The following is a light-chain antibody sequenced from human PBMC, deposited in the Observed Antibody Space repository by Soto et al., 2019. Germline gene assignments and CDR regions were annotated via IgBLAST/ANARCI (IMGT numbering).Light chain of an antibody. CDR1: QSVSSN. CDR2: GAS. Sequence: EVVMTQSPATLSVSPGERATLSCRASQSVSSNLAWYQQHPGQAPRLLIHGASTRATGIPARFSGSGSGTEFTLTISSLQSEDFAVYYCQQYNNWPRTFGQGTKVDI. J-gene: IGKJ1*01. V-gene: IGKV3-15*01. CDR3: QQYNNWPRT.